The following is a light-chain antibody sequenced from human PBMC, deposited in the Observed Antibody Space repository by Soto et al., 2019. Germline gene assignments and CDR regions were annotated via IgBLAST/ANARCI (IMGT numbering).Light chain of an antibody. CDR2: WAS. Sequence: DIVMTQSPHSLAVSLGERATLNCKSSQSVLYTSNNKNYLAWYQQKPRQPPKLLIYWASTRESGVPDRFSGSGSGTEFTLTISSLQSEDFAFYYCQQYNNWPLTFGGGTKVEIE. V-gene: IGKV4-1*01. CDR3: QQYNNWPLT. J-gene: IGKJ4*01. CDR1: QSVLYTSNNKNY.